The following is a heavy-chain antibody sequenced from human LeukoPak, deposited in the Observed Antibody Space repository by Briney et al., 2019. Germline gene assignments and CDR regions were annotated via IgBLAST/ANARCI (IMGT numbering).Heavy chain of an antibody. Sequence: GWSLRLSCAASGFTFSSYGMHWLRQAPGKGLEWVAVISYDGSNKYYADSVKGRFTISRDNSKNTLYLQMNSLRAEDTAVYYCARGDGSGSYYFDYWGQGTLVTVSS. D-gene: IGHD1-26*01. J-gene: IGHJ4*02. CDR3: ARGDGSGSYYFDY. V-gene: IGHV3-30*03. CDR2: ISYDGSNK. CDR1: GFTFSSYG.